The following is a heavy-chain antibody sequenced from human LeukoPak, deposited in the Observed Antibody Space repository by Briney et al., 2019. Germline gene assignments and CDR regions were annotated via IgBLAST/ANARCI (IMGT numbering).Heavy chain of an antibody. J-gene: IGHJ5*02. CDR3: ARVGYSSGWYHLNWFDP. V-gene: IGHV4-34*01. D-gene: IGHD6-19*01. CDR2: INHSGST. Sequence: SETLSLTCAVYGGSFSGYYWSWIRQPPGKGLEWIGEINHSGSTNYNPSLKSRVTISVDTSKNQFSLKLSSVTAADTAVYYCARVGYSSGWYHLNWFDPWGQGTLVTVSS. CDR1: GGSFSGYY.